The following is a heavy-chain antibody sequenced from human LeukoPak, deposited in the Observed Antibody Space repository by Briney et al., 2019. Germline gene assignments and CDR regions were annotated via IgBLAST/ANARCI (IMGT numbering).Heavy chain of an antibody. Sequence: GASLRLSCAACGFTFSSYGMSWDRQAPGKGLEWVSAISGSGGSTYYADSVKGRFTISRDNSKNTLYLQMNSLRAEDTAVYYCANDVAMIVVVTDYWGQGSLVTVSS. D-gene: IGHD3-22*01. CDR1: GFTFSSYG. CDR3: ANDVAMIVVVTDY. V-gene: IGHV3-23*01. CDR2: ISGSGGST. J-gene: IGHJ4*02.